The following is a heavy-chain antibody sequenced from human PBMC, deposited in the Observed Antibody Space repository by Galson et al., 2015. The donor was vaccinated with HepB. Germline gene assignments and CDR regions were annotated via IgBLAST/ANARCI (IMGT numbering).Heavy chain of an antibody. J-gene: IGHJ5*02. CDR3: ARKNYDILTGYYGNWFDP. CDR2: INPSGGST. CDR1: GYTFTSYH. Sequence: SVKVSCKASGYTFTSYHMHWVRQAPGQGLEWMGIINPSGGSTSYAQKFQGRVTMTRDTSTSTVYMELGSLRSEDTAVYYCARKNYDILTGYYGNWFDPWGQGTLVTVSS. V-gene: IGHV1-46*01. D-gene: IGHD3-9*01.